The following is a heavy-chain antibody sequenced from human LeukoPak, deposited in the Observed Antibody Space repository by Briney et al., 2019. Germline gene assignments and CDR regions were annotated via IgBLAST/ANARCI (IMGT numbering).Heavy chain of an antibody. J-gene: IGHJ4*02. CDR2: IYHTGST. CDR1: GYSISSGFY. CDR3: ARHWTYYDYVWGSYRPYYFDY. V-gene: IGHV4-38-2*02. D-gene: IGHD3-16*02. Sequence: SETLSLTCTVSGYSISSGFYWGWIRQPPRKGLECIGSIYHTGSTNYNPSLKSRVTISVDTSKNQFSLKLSSVTAADTAVYYCARHWTYYDYVWGSYRPYYFDYWGQGTLVTVSS.